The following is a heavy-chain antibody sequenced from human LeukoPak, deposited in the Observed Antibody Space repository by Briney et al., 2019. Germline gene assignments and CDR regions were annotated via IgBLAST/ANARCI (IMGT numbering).Heavy chain of an antibody. CDR3: ARYYYDSSGYYYEVLFYGMDV. CDR1: GYTFTSYG. D-gene: IGHD3-22*01. CDR2: ISAYNGNT. V-gene: IGHV1-18*01. J-gene: IGHJ6*02. Sequence: ASVKVSCKASGYTFTSYGISWVRQAPGQGLEWMGWISAYNGNTNYAQKLQGRVTTTTDTSTSTAYMELRSLRSDDTAVYYCARYYYDSSGYYYEVLFYGMDVWGQGTTVTVSS.